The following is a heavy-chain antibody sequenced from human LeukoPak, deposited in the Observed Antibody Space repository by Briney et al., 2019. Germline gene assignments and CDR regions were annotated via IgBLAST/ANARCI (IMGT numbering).Heavy chain of an antibody. CDR1: GGTFISYA. V-gene: IGHV1-18*01. CDR2: ISAYNGNT. Sequence: ASVKVSCKASGGTFISYAISWVRQAPGQGLEWMGWISAYNGNTNYAQKLQGRVTMTTDTSTSTAYMELRSLRSDDTAVYYCARDPPGSSSWWGQGTLVTVSS. D-gene: IGHD6-13*01. J-gene: IGHJ4*02. CDR3: ARDPPGSSSW.